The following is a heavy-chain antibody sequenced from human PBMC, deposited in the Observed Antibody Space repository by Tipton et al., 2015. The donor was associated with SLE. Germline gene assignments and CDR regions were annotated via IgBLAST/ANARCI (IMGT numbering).Heavy chain of an antibody. CDR3: AIAVAGTLFFDY. V-gene: IGHV1-18*04. CDR2: ISAYNGNT. Sequence: QLVQSGAEVKKPGASVKVSCKTSGYTFTGYYVHWVRQAPGQGLEWMGWISAYNGNTDHAQKLQGRVTMTTDTSTSTAYMELRSLRSEDTAVYYCAIAVAGTLFFDYWGQGALVTVSS. J-gene: IGHJ4*02. CDR1: GYTFTGYY. D-gene: IGHD6-19*01.